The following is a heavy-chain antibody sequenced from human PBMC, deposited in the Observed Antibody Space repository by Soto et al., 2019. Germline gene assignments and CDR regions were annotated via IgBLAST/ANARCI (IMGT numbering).Heavy chain of an antibody. CDR1: GFPISSPYS. V-gene: IGHV4-38-2*02. D-gene: IGHD4-17*01. CDR3: ARVTMVIRDSDHFGVDV. J-gene: IGHJ6*02. Sequence: NPSETLSLTCLVSGFPISSPYSWGWIRQPPGKGLEWIGSISHTGTTSYSPSLTSRVSISVDTSKNQVSLKLTSVTAADTAVYFCARVTMVIRDSDHFGVDVWGHGTTVTVYS. CDR2: ISHTGTT.